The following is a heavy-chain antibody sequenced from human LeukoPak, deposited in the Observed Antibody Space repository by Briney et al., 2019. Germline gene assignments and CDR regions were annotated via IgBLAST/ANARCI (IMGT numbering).Heavy chain of an antibody. CDR1: GGSFSGYY. CDR3: ARILTVAGHFDY. CDR2: INHSGST. Sequence: SETLSLTCAVYGGSFSGYYWSWIRQPPGKGLEWIGEINHSGSTNYNPSLKSRVTISVDTSKNQFSLKLSSVTAADTAVYYCARILTVAGHFDYWGQGTLVTVSS. D-gene: IGHD6-19*01. J-gene: IGHJ4*02. V-gene: IGHV4-34*01.